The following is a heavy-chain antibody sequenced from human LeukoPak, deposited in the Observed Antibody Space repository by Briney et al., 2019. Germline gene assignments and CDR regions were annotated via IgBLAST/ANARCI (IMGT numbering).Heavy chain of an antibody. J-gene: IGHJ4*02. V-gene: IGHV3-30*18. CDR1: GFTFSSYG. CDR2: ISYDGSNK. D-gene: IGHD3-9*01. CDR3: AKDGGYFDWFGDY. Sequence: PGRSLRLSCAASGFTFSSYGMPWVRQAPGKGLEWVAVISYDGSNKYYADSVKGRFTISRDNSKNTLYLQMNSLRAEDTAVCYCAKDGGYFDWFGDYWGQGTLVTVSS.